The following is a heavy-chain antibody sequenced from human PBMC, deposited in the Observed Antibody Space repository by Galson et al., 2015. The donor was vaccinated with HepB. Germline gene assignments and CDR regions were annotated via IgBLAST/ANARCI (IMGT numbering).Heavy chain of an antibody. D-gene: IGHD1-26*01. CDR2: IIPVLDVI. V-gene: IGHV1-69*04. Sequence: SVKVSCKASRGAFSSYAVNWVRQAPGQGLENMGRIIPVLDVINYAQKFQGRVTFTADKSTSTAFMDLSSLSSDDTAIYYCTTGGIYSGSYYFDPWGQGTLVTVSS. CDR3: TTGGIYSGSYYFDP. CDR1: RGAFSSYA. J-gene: IGHJ4*02.